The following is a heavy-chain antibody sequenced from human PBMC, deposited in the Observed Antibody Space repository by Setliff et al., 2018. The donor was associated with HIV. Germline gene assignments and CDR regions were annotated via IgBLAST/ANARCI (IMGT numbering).Heavy chain of an antibody. CDR1: GYTFTSHG. D-gene: IGHD6-19*01. Sequence: ASVKVSCKASGYTFTSHGISWVRQAPGQGLEWMGWISAYNGNTAQAQEFQGRLSMTTDTSTSTAYMELRSLRSDDTAVYYCARGEAVAGRGAPPSFDYWGQGTLVTV. V-gene: IGHV1-18*01. CDR3: ARGEAVAGRGAPPSFDY. J-gene: IGHJ4*02. CDR2: ISAYNGNT.